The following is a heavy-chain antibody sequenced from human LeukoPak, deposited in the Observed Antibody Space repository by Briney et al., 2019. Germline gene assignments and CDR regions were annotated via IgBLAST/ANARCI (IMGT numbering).Heavy chain of an antibody. CDR1: GYSISSGYY. J-gene: IGHJ4*02. D-gene: IGHD6-19*01. CDR2: IYHSGST. CDR3: ARVQGTGSGWYGSIDY. V-gene: IGHV4-38-2*01. Sequence: SETLSLTCAASGYSISSGYYWGWTRQPPGKGLEWIGSIYHSGSTYYNPSLKSRVTISVDTSKNQFSLKLSSVTAADTAVYYCARVQGTGSGWYGSIDYWGQGTLVTVSS.